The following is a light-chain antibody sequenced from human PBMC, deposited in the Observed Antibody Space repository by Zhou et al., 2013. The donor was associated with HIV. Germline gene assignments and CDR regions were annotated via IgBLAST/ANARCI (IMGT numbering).Light chain of an antibody. CDR2: AAS. V-gene: IGKV1-8*01. CDR1: QGVGRW. J-gene: IGKJ3*01. Sequence: QMTQSPSSVSASIGATVTITCRASQGVGRWLAWYQQKPGKAPKLLIYAASTLQSGVQSRFSGSGSGTDFTLTISCLQSEDFATYYCQHYYSYPFTFGPGTKVDIK. CDR3: QHYYSYPFT.